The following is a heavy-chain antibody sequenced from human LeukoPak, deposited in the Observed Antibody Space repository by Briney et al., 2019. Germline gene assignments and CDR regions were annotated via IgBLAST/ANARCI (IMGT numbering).Heavy chain of an antibody. D-gene: IGHD1-14*01. CDR2: IYTSGST. J-gene: IGHJ4*02. V-gene: IGHV4-61*02. CDR3: ARDDAFRNLGRY. Sequence: SETPSLTCTVSGGSISSGSYYWSWIRQPAGKGLEWIGRIYTSGSTNYNPSLKSRVTISVDTSKNQFSLKLSSVTAADTAVYYCARDDAFRNLGRYWGQGTLVTVSS. CDR1: GGSISSGSYY.